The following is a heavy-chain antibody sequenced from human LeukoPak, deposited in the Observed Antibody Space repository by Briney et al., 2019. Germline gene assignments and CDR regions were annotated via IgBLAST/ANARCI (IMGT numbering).Heavy chain of an antibody. D-gene: IGHD3-9*01. V-gene: IGHV3-9*01. Sequence: SLRLSCAASGFNFDDYAMHWVRQAPGKGLEWVSGISWNSGRIGYADSVKGRFTISRDSAKNSLYLQMNSLRAEDTALYYCAKSLRYFDWLSYAFDYWGQGTLVTVSS. CDR1: GFNFDDYA. CDR3: AKSLRYFDWLSYAFDY. CDR2: ISWNSGRI. J-gene: IGHJ4*02.